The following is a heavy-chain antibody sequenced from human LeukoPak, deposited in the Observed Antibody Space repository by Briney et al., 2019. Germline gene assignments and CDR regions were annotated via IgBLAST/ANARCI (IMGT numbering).Heavy chain of an antibody. D-gene: IGHD5-18*01. CDR2: IIPILGIA. V-gene: IGHV1-69*04. J-gene: IGHJ4*02. Sequence: SVKVSCKASGGTFSSYAISWVRQAPGQGLEWMGRIIPILGIANYAQKFQGRVTITADKSTSTAYMELSSLRSEDTAVYYCASGGHSYGYLDYWGQGTLVTVSS. CDR3: ASGGHSYGYLDY. CDR1: GGTFSSYA.